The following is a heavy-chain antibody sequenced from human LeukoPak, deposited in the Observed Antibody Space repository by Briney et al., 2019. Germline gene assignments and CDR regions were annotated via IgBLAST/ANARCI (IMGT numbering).Heavy chain of an antibody. CDR3: ARAAFSRWSHFDY. J-gene: IGHJ4*02. Sequence: SETLSLTCTVSGYSISSGYYWSWIRQPPGKGLEWIGEINHSGSTNYNPSLKSRVTISVDTSKNQFSLKLSSVTAADTAVYYCARAAFSRWSHFDYWGQGTLVTVSS. CDR1: GYSISSGYY. CDR2: INHSGST. D-gene: IGHD4-23*01. V-gene: IGHV4-38-2*02.